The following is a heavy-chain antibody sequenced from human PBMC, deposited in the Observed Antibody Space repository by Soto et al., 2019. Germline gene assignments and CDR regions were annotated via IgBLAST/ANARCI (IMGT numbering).Heavy chain of an antibody. D-gene: IGHD3-22*01. V-gene: IGHV3-23*01. CDR2: ISGSGGST. CDR3: AKDVRDYYDSSGYPYYFDY. CDR1: GFTFSSYA. J-gene: IGHJ4*02. Sequence: GGSLRLSCAASGFTFSSYAMSWVRQAPGKGLEWVSAISGSGGSTYYADSVKGRFTISRDNSKNTLYLQMNSLRAKDTAVYYCAKDVRDYYDSSGYPYYFDYWGQGTLVTVSS.